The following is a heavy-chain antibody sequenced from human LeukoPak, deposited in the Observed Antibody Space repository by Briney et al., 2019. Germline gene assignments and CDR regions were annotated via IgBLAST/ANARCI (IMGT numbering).Heavy chain of an antibody. CDR2: INHSGST. CDR1: GGSFSGYY. D-gene: IGHD6-19*01. V-gene: IGHV4-34*01. J-gene: IGHJ4*02. Sequence: SETLSLTCAVYGGSFSGYYWSWIRQPPGKGLEWIGEINHSGSTNYNPSLKSRVTISVDTSKNQFSLKLSSVTAADTAVYYCARPRGSGWSSTRIFDYWGQGTLVSVPS. CDR3: ARPRGSGWSSTRIFDY.